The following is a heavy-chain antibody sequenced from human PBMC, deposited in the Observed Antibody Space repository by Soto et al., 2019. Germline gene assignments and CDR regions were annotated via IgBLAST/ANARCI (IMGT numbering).Heavy chain of an antibody. CDR2: ISYDGSNK. CDR3: AKDPSLRRQPVYYYGMAV. CDR1: GFTFSSYG. J-gene: IGHJ6*04. V-gene: IGHV3-30*18. Sequence: QVQLVESGGGVVQPGRSLRLSCAASGFTFSSYGMHWVRQAPGKGLEWVAVISYDGSNKYYADSVKGRFTISRDNSKNTLYLQMNSLRAEYTAVYYCAKDPSLRRQPVYYYGMAVWGKGTTDTVAS.